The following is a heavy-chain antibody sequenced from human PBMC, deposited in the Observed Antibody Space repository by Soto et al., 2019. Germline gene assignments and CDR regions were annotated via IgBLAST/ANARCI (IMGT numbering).Heavy chain of an antibody. J-gene: IGHJ3*02. CDR1: GGSISSGGYS. CDR2: IYYGST. CDR3: ARTPDI. V-gene: IGHV4-30-2*01. Sequence: QLQLQESGSGLVKPSQTLSLTCAVSGGSISSGGYSWSWIRQPPGKGLEWIGYIYYGSTYYNPSLKSRVTISVDRSKNQFSLKLSSVTAADTAVYYCARTPDIWGQGTLVTVCS.